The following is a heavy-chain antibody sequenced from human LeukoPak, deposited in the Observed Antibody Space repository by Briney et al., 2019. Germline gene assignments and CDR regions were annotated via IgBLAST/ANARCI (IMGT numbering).Heavy chain of an antibody. CDR2: ISTNIGGT. D-gene: IGHD5-12*01. V-gene: IGHV1-2*02. J-gene: IGHJ4*02. Sequence: GASVKVSCKASGYTFTDYYIHWLRQAPGQGLEWMGWISTNIGGTNYGQKFRGRVTMTKDTSVSTAYLELSGLTSDDTAVYYCARGGSFDFWGQGTLVTVSS. CDR3: ARGGSFDF. CDR1: GYTFTDYY.